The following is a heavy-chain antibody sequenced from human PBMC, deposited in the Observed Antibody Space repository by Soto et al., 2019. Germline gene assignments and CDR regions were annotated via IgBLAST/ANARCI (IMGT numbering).Heavy chain of an antibody. V-gene: IGHV6-1*01. D-gene: IGHD1-20*01. CDR2: TYYKSKWYY. CDR1: GDSVSSNSAG. J-gene: IGHJ6*02. Sequence: PSQTLSLTCDISGDSVSSNSAGWNWIRQTPSRGLEWLGRTYYKSKWYYTYAASVKSRITVSPDTSKNQFSLQLTSVTPEDTAVYYCARDSLLRYNWNDERGYYGMDVWGQGTTVTVSS. CDR3: ARDSLLRYNWNDERGYYGMDV.